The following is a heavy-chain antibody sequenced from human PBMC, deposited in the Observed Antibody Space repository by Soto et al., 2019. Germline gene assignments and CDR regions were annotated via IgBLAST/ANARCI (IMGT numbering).Heavy chain of an antibody. CDR1: GGTFSSYA. CDR3: ASRQYYYDISGYIPGAFDI. D-gene: IGHD3-22*01. Sequence: SVKVSCKASGGTFSSYAISWVRQAPGQGLEWMGGIIPIFGTANYAQKFQGRVTITVDESTSTAYMELSSLRSEDTAMYYCASRQYYYDISGYIPGAFDIWGQGTMVTVSS. J-gene: IGHJ3*02. V-gene: IGHV1-69*13. CDR2: IIPIFGTA.